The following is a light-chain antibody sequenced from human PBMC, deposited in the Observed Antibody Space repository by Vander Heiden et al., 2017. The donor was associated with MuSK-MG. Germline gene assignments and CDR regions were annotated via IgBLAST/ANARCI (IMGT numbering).Light chain of an antibody. CDR3: QVWDSSSDHPGV. J-gene: IGLJ1*01. V-gene: IGLV3-21*02. Sequence: SYVLTQPPSVSVAPGQTARITRVRNNIGSKSVHWYQQKPGQAPVLVIYDDSNRPSGIPERFSGSNSGNTATLTIRRVEAGDGADYYCQVWDSSSDHPGVFGTGTKVTVL. CDR2: DDS. CDR1: NIGSKS.